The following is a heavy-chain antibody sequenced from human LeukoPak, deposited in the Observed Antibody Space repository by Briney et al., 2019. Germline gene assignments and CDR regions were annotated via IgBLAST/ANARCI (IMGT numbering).Heavy chain of an antibody. J-gene: IGHJ4*02. Sequence: SETLSLTCTVSGGSISSGSYYWSWIRQPAGKGLEWIGRIYTSGSTNYNPSLKSRVTISVDTSKNQFSLKLSSVTAADTAVYYCARLKKGVTFDYSGQGTLVTVSS. CDR3: ARLKKGVTFDY. CDR2: IYTSGST. CDR1: GGSISSGSYY. D-gene: IGHD5-18*01. V-gene: IGHV4-61*02.